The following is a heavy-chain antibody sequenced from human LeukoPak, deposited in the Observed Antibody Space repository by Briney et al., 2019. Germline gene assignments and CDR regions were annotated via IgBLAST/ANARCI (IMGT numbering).Heavy chain of an antibody. CDR1: GYTFTGYY. CDR2: INPNTGAT. V-gene: IGHV1-2*02. J-gene: IGHJ4*02. CDR3: ARDRVGSGWPRPWYFEF. Sequence: SVKVSCKPSGYTFTGYYLHWVRQAPGQGLEGMGCINPNTGATIYAEKLQDRVTMTRDTSIDTASMAMSELRSEDTAVYYCARDRVGSGWPRPWYFEFWGQGTLITVSS. D-gene: IGHD6-19*01.